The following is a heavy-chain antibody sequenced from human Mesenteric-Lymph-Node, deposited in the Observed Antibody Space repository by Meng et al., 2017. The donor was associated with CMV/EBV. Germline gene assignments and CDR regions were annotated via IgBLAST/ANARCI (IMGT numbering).Heavy chain of an antibody. D-gene: IGHD6-13*01. V-gene: IGHV4-59*01. CDR2: IHYSGST. CDR1: GGSISSYY. Sequence: GSLRLSCTVSGGSISSYYWSWIRQPPGNGLEWIGYIHYSGSTNYNPSLKSRVTISVDTSKNQFSLKLSSLTAADTAVYYCARDRKSYSSSGGYGMDVWGQGTTVTVSS. J-gene: IGHJ6*02. CDR3: ARDRKSYSSSGGYGMDV.